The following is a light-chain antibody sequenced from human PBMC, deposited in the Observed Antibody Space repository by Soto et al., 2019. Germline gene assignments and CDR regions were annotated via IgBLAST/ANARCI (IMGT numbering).Light chain of an antibody. Sequence: QSVLTRPPSVSGSPGQSVTISCTGTSSDVGSYNRVSWYQQPPGTAPKLMIYEVSNRPSGVPDRFSGSKSGNTASLTISGLQAEDEADYYCSLYTSSSTSYVFGTGTKVTVL. CDR1: SSDVGSYNR. J-gene: IGLJ1*01. CDR2: EVS. V-gene: IGLV2-18*01. CDR3: SLYTSSSTSYV.